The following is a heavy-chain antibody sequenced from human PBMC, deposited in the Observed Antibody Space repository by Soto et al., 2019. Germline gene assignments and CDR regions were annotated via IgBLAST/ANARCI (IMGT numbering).Heavy chain of an antibody. V-gene: IGHV3-23*01. J-gene: IGHJ4*02. CDR2: ISGGGGST. D-gene: IGHD3-22*01. CDR3: AKDPTSYDSSAQFDS. Sequence: PGGSLRLSCAASGFNFSIYAMNWVRQAPGKGLEWVSGISGGGGSTYYADSVKGRFTISRDNSKNTLYLQMNSLRVEDTAVYYCAKDPTSYDSSAQFDSWGQGTLVTVSS. CDR1: GFNFSIYA.